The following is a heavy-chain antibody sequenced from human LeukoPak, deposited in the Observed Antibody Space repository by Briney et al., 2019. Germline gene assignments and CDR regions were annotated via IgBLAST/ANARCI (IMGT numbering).Heavy chain of an antibody. D-gene: IGHD3-3*01. Sequence: GGSLRLSCVASGFTFSSYAMSWVRQAPGKGLEWVSAISGSGGSTNYADSVKGRFTISRDNSKNTLYLQMNSLRAEDTAVYYCARGGDFWSGYSRGYYMDVWGKGTTVTVSS. CDR3: ARGGDFWSGYSRGYYMDV. CDR1: GFTFSSYA. CDR2: ISGSGGST. V-gene: IGHV3-23*01. J-gene: IGHJ6*03.